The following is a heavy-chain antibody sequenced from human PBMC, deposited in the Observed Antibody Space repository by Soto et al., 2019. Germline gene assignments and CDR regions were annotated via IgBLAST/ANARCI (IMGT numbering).Heavy chain of an antibody. V-gene: IGHV3-23*01. CDR2: ISGSGGST. D-gene: IGHD3-9*01. CDR3: AKKPVLRYFDWLRRYYFDY. Sequence: PGGSLRLSCAASGVTFSSYAMSWVRQAPGKGLEWVSAISGSGGSTYYADSVKGRFTISRDNSKNTLYLQMNSLRAEDTAVYYCAKKPVLRYFDWLRRYYFDYWGQGTLVTVSS. CDR1: GVTFSSYA. J-gene: IGHJ4*02.